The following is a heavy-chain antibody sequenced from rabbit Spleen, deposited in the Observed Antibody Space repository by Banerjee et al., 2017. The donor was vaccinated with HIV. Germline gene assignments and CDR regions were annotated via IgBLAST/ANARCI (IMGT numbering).Heavy chain of an antibody. V-gene: IGHV1S45*01. CDR2: INAATGKP. Sequence: QEQLVESGGGLVQPTGSLTLTCKASGFSFGDRDVMCWVRQAPGKGLEWIACINAATGKPVYATWAKGRFTISRTSSTTVTLRMTSLTAADRAAYFCARDLPTVVGWNLSLWGQGTLVTVS. CDR3: ARDLPTVVGWNLSL. CDR1: GFSFGDRDV. J-gene: IGHJ3*01. D-gene: IGHD1-1*01.